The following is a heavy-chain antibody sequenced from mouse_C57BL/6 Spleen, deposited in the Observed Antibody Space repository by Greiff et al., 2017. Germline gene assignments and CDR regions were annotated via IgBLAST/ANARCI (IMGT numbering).Heavy chain of an antibody. Sequence: QVQLQQPGAELVMPGASVKLSCKASGYTFTSYWMHWVKQRPGQGLEWIGEIDPYDSYTNSNQKFKGKSTLTVDKSSSTAYMQLSSLTSEDSTVYYCARYLYALDYWGQGTSVTVSS. V-gene: IGHV1-69*01. CDR1: GYTFTSYW. J-gene: IGHJ4*01. CDR3: ARYLYALDY. CDR2: IDPYDSYT.